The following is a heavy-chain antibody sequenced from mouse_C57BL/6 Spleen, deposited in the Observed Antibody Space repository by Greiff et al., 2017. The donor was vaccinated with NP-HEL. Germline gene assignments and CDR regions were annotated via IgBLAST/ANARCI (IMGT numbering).Heavy chain of an antibody. J-gene: IGHJ3*01. CDR1: GFTFSDYG. CDR2: ISSGSSTI. Sequence: EVQLVESGGGLVKPGGSLKLSCAASGFTFSDYGMHWVRQAPEKGLEWVAYISSGSSTIYYADTVKGRFTISRDNAKNTLFLQMTSLRSEDTAMYYCARGDYGQAWFAYWGQGTLVTVSA. V-gene: IGHV5-17*01. D-gene: IGHD1-1*01. CDR3: ARGDYGQAWFAY.